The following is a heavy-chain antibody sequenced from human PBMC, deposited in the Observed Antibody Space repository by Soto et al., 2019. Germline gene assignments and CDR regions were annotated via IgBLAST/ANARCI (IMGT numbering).Heavy chain of an antibody. CDR2: IYYSGST. J-gene: IGHJ3*02. CDR1: GGSISSGDYY. D-gene: IGHD3-22*01. V-gene: IGHV4-30-4*01. Sequence: SETLSLTCTVSGGSISSGDYYWSWIRQPPGKGLEWIGYIYYSGSTYYNPSLKSRVTISVDTSKNQFSLKLSSVTAADTAVYYCAIRTGYYYDSSGYYPSGAFDIWGQGTMVTVSS. CDR3: AIRTGYYYDSSGYYPSGAFDI.